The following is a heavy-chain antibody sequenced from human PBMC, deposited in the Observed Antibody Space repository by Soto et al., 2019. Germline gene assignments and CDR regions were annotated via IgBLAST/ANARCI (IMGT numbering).Heavy chain of an antibody. D-gene: IGHD6-13*01. Sequence: PSETLSLTCTVSGGSISSYYWSWIRQPPGKGLEWIGYIYYSGSTNYNPSLKSRVTISVDTSKNQFSLKLSSVTAADTAVYYCAGFHHSAAAGTGYYYYYGMDVWGQGTTVTVSS. CDR3: AGFHHSAAAGTGYYYYYGMDV. CDR1: GGSISSYY. J-gene: IGHJ6*02. CDR2: IYYSGST. V-gene: IGHV4-59*01.